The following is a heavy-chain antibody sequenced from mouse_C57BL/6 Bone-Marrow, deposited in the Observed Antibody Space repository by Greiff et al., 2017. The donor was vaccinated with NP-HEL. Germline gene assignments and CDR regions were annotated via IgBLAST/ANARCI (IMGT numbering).Heavy chain of an antibody. Sequence: VQLQQSGAELARPGASVKLSCKASGYTFTSYGMRWVKQGTGQGLEWIGEIYPRSGNTYYNEKFKGKATLTADKSSSTAYMELRSLTSEDSAVYFCARRGPFDWYFEGWGTGTTVTVSS. J-gene: IGHJ1*03. CDR3: ARRGPFDWYFEG. CDR2: IYPRSGNT. V-gene: IGHV1-81*01. CDR1: GYTFTSYG.